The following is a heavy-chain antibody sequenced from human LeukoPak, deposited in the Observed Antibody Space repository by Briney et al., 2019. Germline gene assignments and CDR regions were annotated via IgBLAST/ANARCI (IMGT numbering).Heavy chain of an antibody. CDR3: ARDRLYCSSTSCYWSAFDI. V-gene: IGHV3-53*01. CDR1: GFTVNNNY. J-gene: IGHJ3*02. CDR2: IDSDGNT. Sequence: GGSLRLSCAASGFTVNNNYMTWVRQAPGKGLDWVPVIDSDGNTYYADSVMGRFSISRDNSKNMVFLQMNSLRAEDTAVYYCARDRLYCSSTSCYWSAFDIWGQGTMVTVSS. D-gene: IGHD2-2*01.